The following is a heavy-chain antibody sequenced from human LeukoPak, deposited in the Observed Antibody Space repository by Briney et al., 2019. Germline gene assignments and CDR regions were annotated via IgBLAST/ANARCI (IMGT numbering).Heavy chain of an antibody. V-gene: IGHV1-2*02. D-gene: IGHD3-22*01. CDR1: GYTFTGYY. Sequence: GASVRVSCKASGYTFTGYYMHWVRQAPGQGLEWMGWINPNSGGTNYAQKFRGRVTMTRDTSISTAYMELSRLRSDDTAVYYCARDQRPSYYDSSGYYYPWGQGTLVTVSS. CDR2: INPNSGGT. CDR3: ARDQRPSYYDSSGYYYP. J-gene: IGHJ5*02.